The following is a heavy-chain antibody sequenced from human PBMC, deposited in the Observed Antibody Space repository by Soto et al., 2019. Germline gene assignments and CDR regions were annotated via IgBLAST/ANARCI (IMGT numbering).Heavy chain of an antibody. J-gene: IGHJ2*01. V-gene: IGHV1-69*12. CDR3: ARGNHRWLQLWYFDL. CDR2: IIPIFGTA. Sequence: QVQLVQSGAEVKKPGSSVTVSCKASGGTFSSYSISWVRQAPGQGLEWMGGIIPIFGTANYAQKFQGRVTITAHESTSTAYMELSSLRSEDTAVYYCARGNHRWLQLWYFDLWGRGTLVTASS. D-gene: IGHD5-12*01. CDR1: GGTFSSYS.